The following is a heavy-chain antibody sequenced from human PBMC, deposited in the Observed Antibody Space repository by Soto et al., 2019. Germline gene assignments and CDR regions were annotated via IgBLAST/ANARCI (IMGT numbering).Heavy chain of an antibody. CDR3: ARALVGQRALGYGDYLFDY. Sequence: QTLSLTCAISGDRVSSNSAAWNWIRQSPSRGLEWLGRTYYRSKWYNDYAVSVKSRITINPDTSKNQFSLQLNSVTPEDTAVYYCARALVGQRALGYGDYLFDYWGQGTLVTVSS. J-gene: IGHJ4*02. D-gene: IGHD4-17*01. V-gene: IGHV6-1*01. CDR1: GDRVSSNSAA. CDR2: TYYRSKWYN.